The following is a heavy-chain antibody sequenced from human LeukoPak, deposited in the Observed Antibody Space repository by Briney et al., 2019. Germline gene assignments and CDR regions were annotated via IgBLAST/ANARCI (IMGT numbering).Heavy chain of an antibody. J-gene: IGHJ4*02. CDR3: ATVGVRGVFVGH. CDR2: FDPEDGET. Sequence: ASVKVSCKVSGYTLTELSMHWVRQAPGKGLEWMGGFDPEDGETIYAQKFQGRVTMTEDTSTDTAYMELSSLRSEDTAVYYCATVGVRGVFVGHWGQGTLVTVSS. D-gene: IGHD3-10*01. V-gene: IGHV1-24*01. CDR1: GYTLTELS.